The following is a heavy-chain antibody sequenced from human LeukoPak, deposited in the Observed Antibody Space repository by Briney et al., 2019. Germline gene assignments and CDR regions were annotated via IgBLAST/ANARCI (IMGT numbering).Heavy chain of an antibody. Sequence: ASVKVSCKASAYTFTGYYMHWVRQAPGQGLEWMGWINPNSGGTNYAQKFQGRVTMTRDTSISTAYMELSRLRSDDTAVYYCARDGPEYSSSSNYYGMDVWGQGTTVTVSS. CDR1: AYTFTGYY. J-gene: IGHJ6*02. CDR2: INPNSGGT. D-gene: IGHD6-6*01. CDR3: ARDGPEYSSSSNYYGMDV. V-gene: IGHV1-2*02.